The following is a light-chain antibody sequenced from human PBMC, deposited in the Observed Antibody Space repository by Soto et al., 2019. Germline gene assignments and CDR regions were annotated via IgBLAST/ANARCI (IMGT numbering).Light chain of an antibody. J-gene: IGKJ1*01. CDR1: QSISTW. CDR2: DAS. CDR3: QQYDGYPWT. V-gene: IGKV1-5*01. Sequence: DIQMTQSPSTLSASVGDRVTITCRASQSISTWLAWYQQKPGKAPNLLIYDASSLESGTPSRFSGSGSGTEFTLPISSLQPDDFATYYCQQYDGYPWTFGQGTKVEIK.